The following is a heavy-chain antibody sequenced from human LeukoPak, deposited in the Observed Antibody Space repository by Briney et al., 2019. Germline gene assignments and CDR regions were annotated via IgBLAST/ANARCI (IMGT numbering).Heavy chain of an antibody. Sequence: GGSLRLSCAASGFSVITDYMTWVRQAPGKGLEWVSTLYSSGNTYYADSVKGRFTVSKDNSKNTLSLEMSSLRAEDTAVYFCARGWGSFENWGQGTLVAVSS. CDR1: GFSVITDY. CDR2: LYSSGNT. CDR3: ARGWGSFEN. V-gene: IGHV3-53*01. J-gene: IGHJ4*02. D-gene: IGHD7-27*01.